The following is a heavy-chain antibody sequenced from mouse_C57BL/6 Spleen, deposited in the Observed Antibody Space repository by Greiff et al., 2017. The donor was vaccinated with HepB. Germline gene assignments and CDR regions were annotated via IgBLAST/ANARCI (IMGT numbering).Heavy chain of an antibody. CDR2: IDPETGGT. Sequence: QVQLQQSGAELVRPGASVMLSCKASGYTFTDYEMHWVKQTPVHGLEWIGAIDPETGGTAYNQKFKGKAILTADKSSSTAYMELRSLTSEDSAVYYCTNYYGSPAWFAYWGQGTLVTVSA. CDR3: TNYYGSPAWFAY. J-gene: IGHJ3*01. CDR1: GYTFTDYE. V-gene: IGHV1-15*01. D-gene: IGHD1-1*01.